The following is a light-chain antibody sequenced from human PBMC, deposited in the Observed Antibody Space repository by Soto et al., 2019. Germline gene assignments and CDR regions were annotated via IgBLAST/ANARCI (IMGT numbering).Light chain of an antibody. CDR3: QQYNNWPPIT. J-gene: IGKJ5*01. CDR1: QSVRIN. V-gene: IGKV3-15*01. Sequence: EIVMTQSPATLSVSPGERATLSCRASQSVRINLAWYQQKPGQAPRRLIYGASTKATGIPARFSGSGSGTEFTLTISNLQSEDFAVYYCQQYNNWPPITFGQGTRLEIK. CDR2: GAS.